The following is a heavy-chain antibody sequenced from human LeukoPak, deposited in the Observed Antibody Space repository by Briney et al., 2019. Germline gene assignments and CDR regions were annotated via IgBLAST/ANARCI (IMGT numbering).Heavy chain of an antibody. Sequence: SETLSLTCPVSGGSISSYYWSWIRQPPGKGLEYIGYIYYSGSTNYNPSLKSRVTISVDTSKNQFSLKLSSVTAADTAVYYCARALGSAYYYGMDVWGQGITVTVSS. J-gene: IGHJ6*02. CDR2: IYYSGST. CDR3: ARALGSAYYYGMDV. CDR1: GGSISSYY. V-gene: IGHV4-59*01. D-gene: IGHD3-10*02.